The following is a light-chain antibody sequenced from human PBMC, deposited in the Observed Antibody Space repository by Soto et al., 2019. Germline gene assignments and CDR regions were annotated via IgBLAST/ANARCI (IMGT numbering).Light chain of an antibody. V-gene: IGKV1-33*01. CDR3: QQYDNVPSLT. CDR1: QDMSNY. J-gene: IGKJ4*01. Sequence: DIQMTQSPSSLSASVGDRVTITCQASQDMSNYLNWYQQKPGKAPKLLIYDVSNLEIGVPSRFSGSRSGTDFTFTISSLQPEDIATYYCQQYDNVPSLTFGGGTRVEVK. CDR2: DVS.